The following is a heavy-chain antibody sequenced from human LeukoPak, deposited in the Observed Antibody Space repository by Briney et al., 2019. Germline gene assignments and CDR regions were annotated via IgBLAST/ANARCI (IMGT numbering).Heavy chain of an antibody. CDR3: ERHKIGHDWHDP. J-gene: IGHJ5*02. CDR1: GDSIRSISYC. Sequence: PSETLSLTCTVAGDSIRSISYCWAWIRQSPGKGLEWIGCMFYSGSTFYNPSLKSRVTMSVDTSRNYFSLRLNSVTAADTAQYYFERHKIGHDWHDPWGQGTLVTVSS. D-gene: IGHD3-16*01. CDR2: MFYSGST. V-gene: IGHV4-39*01.